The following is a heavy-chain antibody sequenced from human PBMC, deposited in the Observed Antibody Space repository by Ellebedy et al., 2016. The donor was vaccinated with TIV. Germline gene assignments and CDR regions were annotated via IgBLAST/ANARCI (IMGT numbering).Heavy chain of an antibody. CDR1: GFTFTNYG. CDR3: AADFRTSHGPPGY. V-gene: IGHV3-23*01. J-gene: IGHJ4*02. D-gene: IGHD1-1*01. Sequence: PGGSLRLSCVVSGFTFTNYGFTWVRQAPGKGLEWVSAISGGAGRTMYADSVKGRFTISRDNSRDTRYMQMNSLRAEDTAVYYGAADFRTSHGPPGYWGQGTLLTVSS. CDR2: ISGGAGRT.